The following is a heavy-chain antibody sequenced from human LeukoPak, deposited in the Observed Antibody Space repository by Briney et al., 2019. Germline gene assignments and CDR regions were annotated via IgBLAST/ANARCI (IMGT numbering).Heavy chain of an antibody. Sequence: SETLSLTCTVSGGSISSYYWSWIRQPPGKGLEWIGYIYYSGSTNYNPSLKSRVAMSVDTSKNQFSLTLTSMTAADTAVYYCARLIVGCTDGVCYKGHTAWGQGTLVSVSS. D-gene: IGHD2-8*01. CDR3: ARLIVGCTDGVCYKGHTA. V-gene: IGHV4-59*12. CDR1: GGSISSYY. J-gene: IGHJ1*01. CDR2: IYYSGST.